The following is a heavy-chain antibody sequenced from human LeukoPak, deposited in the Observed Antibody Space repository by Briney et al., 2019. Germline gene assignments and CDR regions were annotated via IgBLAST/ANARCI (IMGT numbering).Heavy chain of an antibody. CDR3: ARGLGLRYFDWLPPFDY. CDR1: GGSFSGYY. CDR2: INHSGST. V-gene: IGHV4-34*01. J-gene: IGHJ4*02. Sequence: PSETLSLTCAVYGGSFSGYYWSWIRQPPGKGLEWIGEINHSGSTNYNPSLKSRVTISVDTSKNQFSLKLSSVTAADTAVYYCARGLGLRYFDWLPPFDYWGQGTLVTVSS. D-gene: IGHD3-9*01.